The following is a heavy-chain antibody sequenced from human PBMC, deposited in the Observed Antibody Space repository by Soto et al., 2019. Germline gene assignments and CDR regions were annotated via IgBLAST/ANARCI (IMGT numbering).Heavy chain of an antibody. V-gene: IGHV4-34*09. CDR2: INHTGGT. J-gene: IGHJ3*01. CDR1: GGSVNGYY. Sequence: TLSLTCAVYGGSVNGYYWNWIRQPPGKGLEWIGEINHTGGTHYNPSLKGRVTMSLDRSNNQVSLKLSSVTAADTAVYFCARDVAHGYTENVWGQGTMVTVSS. CDR3: ARDVAHGYTENV. D-gene: IGHD5-18*01.